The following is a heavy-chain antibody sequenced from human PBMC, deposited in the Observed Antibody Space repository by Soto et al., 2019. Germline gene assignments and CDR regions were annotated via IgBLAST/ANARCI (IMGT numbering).Heavy chain of an antibody. CDR3: ARDRSSSSWAITGDY. CDR2: ISSSGSTI. V-gene: IGHV3-11*01. D-gene: IGHD6-13*01. CDR1: GLTFSDYY. Sequence: GGSLRLSCASSGLTFSDYYMSLIRQAPGKGLEWVSYISSSGSTIYYADSVKGRFTISRDNAKNSLYLQMNSLRAEDTAVYYCARDRSSSSWAITGDYWGQGTLVTVSS. J-gene: IGHJ4*02.